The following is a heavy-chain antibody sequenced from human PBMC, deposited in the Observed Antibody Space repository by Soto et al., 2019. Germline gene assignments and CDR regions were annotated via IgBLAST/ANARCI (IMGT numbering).Heavy chain of an antibody. D-gene: IGHD3-22*01. CDR3: AAVYYYDSSGYWGAFDI. CDR2: IVVGSGNT. V-gene: IGHV1-58*02. CDR1: GFTFTSSA. Sequence: QMQLVQSGPEVKKPGTSVKVSCKASGFTFTSSAMQWVRQAHGQRLEWIGWIVVGSGNTNYAQKFQERVTITRDMSTSTVYMELSSLRSEDTAVYYCAAVYYYDSSGYWGAFDIWGQGTMVTVSS. J-gene: IGHJ3*02.